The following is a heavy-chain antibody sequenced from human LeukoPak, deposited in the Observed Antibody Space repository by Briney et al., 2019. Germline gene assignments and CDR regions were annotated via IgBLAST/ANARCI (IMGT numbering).Heavy chain of an antibody. D-gene: IGHD1-26*01. Sequence: SETLALICTVSGGSISSYYWRWIRQPPGKALEWIGYIYFSGSTNYKHSLKSRVTISVDTSKNQFSLKLSSVTAADTAVYYCARGVGATTPFFDYWGQGTLVTVSS. J-gene: IGHJ4*02. CDR2: IYFSGST. V-gene: IGHV4-59*01. CDR1: GGSISSYY. CDR3: ARGVGATTPFFDY.